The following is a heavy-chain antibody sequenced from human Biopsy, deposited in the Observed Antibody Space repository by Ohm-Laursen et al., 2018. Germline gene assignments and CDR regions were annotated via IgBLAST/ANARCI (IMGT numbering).Heavy chain of an antibody. CDR1: GFTFNDVY. Sequence: SLRLSCTASGFTFNDVYMHWVRQAPGKGLEWVGRIRDKASSYTIEYATTVKGRFTISRDDSKNSVYLQMNSLKTEATAVYYCTPGGAGFDNWGQGTLVTVSS. CDR2: IRDKASSYTI. D-gene: IGHD2-15*01. J-gene: IGHJ4*02. CDR3: TPGGAGFDN. V-gene: IGHV3-72*01.